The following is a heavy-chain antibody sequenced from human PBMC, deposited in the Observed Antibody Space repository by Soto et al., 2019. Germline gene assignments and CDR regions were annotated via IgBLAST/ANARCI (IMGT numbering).Heavy chain of an antibody. CDR2: TSGSGGST. V-gene: IGHV3-23*01. CDR1: GFTFSSYA. CDR3: AKDFGQRRYWYFDL. D-gene: IGHD6-25*01. Sequence: GGSLRLSCAASGFTFSSYAMSWVRQAPGKGLEWVSATSGSGGSTYYADSVKGRFTISRDNSKNTLYLQMNSLRAEDTAVYYCAKDFGQRRYWYFDLWGRGTLVTVSS. J-gene: IGHJ2*01.